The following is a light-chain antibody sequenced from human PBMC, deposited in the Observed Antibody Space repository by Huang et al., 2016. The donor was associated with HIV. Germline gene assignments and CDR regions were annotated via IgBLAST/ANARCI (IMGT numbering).Light chain of an antibody. Sequence: EIVMTQSPATLSVSPGERATLSCRASQSVTSNLAWYQQKSGQAPRLLIYGASTRATGIPARFSGSGSGTEFTLTISSLQSEDFALYYCQQYNNWPPYTFGQGTKLEI. V-gene: IGKV3-15*01. J-gene: IGKJ2*01. CDR3: QQYNNWPPYT. CDR2: GAS. CDR1: QSVTSN.